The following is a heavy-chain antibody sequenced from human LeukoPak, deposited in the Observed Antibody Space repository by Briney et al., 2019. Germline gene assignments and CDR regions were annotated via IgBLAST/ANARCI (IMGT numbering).Heavy chain of an antibody. CDR2: ISGSAHKI. D-gene: IGHD5-18*01. CDR3: AGRVTGYSSGYVY. CDR1: GFIFSNYA. V-gene: IGHV3-23*01. Sequence: GGSLRLSCAASGFIFSNYAMSWVRQAPEKGLDWVSVISGSAHKIRYADSVKGRFTISRDNSENTVYLQMNNLRAEDTALYYCAGRVTGYSSGYVYWGQGTLVTVSS. J-gene: IGHJ4*02.